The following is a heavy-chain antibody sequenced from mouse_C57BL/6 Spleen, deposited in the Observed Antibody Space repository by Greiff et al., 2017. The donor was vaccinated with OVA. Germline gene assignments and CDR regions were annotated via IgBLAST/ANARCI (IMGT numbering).Heavy chain of an antibody. V-gene: IGHV5-6*02. J-gene: IGHJ4*01. Sequence: DVKLVESGGDLVKPGGSLKLSCAASGFTFSSYGMSWVRQTPDKRLEWVATISSGGSYTYYPDSVKGRFTISRDNAKNTLYLQMSSLKSEDTAMYYCARQGTCMDYWGQGTSVTVSS. CDR2: ISSGGSYT. CDR3: ARQGTCMDY. CDR1: GFTFSSYG. D-gene: IGHD2-14*01.